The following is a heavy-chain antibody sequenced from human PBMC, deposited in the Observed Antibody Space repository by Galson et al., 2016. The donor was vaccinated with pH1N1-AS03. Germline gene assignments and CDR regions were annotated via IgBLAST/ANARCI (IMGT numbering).Heavy chain of an antibody. Sequence: SVKVSCKASGYTFISYVMHWVRQAPGQRLEWMGWINAGNGNKTYSQSFQGRVTITRDTSARKPYMELSSLRSEDTAVSYCARGRGSYGMDVWGQGTTVTVSS. CDR3: ARGRGSYGMDV. J-gene: IGHJ6*02. CDR1: GYTFISYV. CDR2: INAGNGNK. V-gene: IGHV1-3*01. D-gene: IGHD1-26*01.